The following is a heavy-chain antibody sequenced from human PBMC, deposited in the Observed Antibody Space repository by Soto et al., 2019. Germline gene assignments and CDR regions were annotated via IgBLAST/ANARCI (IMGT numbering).Heavy chain of an antibody. CDR2: ISAYNGNT. J-gene: IGHJ5*02. CDR3: ARDASPRDPHGGNNWFDP. CDR1: GYTFTSYG. D-gene: IGHD3-16*01. V-gene: IGHV1-18*01. Sequence: GASVKVSCKASGYTFTSYGISWVRQAPGQGLEWMGWISAYNGNTDYAQKLQGRVTMTTDTSTSTAYMELRSLRSDDTAVYYCARDASPRDPHGGNNWFDPWGQGTLVTVSS.